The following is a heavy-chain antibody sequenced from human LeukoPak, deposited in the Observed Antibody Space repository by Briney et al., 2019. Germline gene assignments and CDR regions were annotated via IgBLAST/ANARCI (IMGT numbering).Heavy chain of an antibody. CDR2: IHYSGST. CDR3: ARYGYCGGDRCFYDY. J-gene: IGHJ4*02. D-gene: IGHD2-21*02. CDR1: RGSISGYY. V-gene: IGHV4-59*01. Sequence: SETLSLTCTVSRGSISGYYWSWIRQPPGKRLEWIAYIHYSGSTTYNPSPKSRVTISLDTSKNQFSLKLNSVTAADTAVYYCARYGYCGGDRCFYDYWGQGTLVTVSP.